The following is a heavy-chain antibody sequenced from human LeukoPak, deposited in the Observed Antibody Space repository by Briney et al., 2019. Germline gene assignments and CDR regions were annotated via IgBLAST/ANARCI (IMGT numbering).Heavy chain of an antibody. V-gene: IGHV4-34*01. J-gene: IGHJ4*02. Sequence: PSETLSLTCAVYGGSFSGYYWSWIRQPPGKGLEWVGEIDHSGSTNYNPSLKSRVTISVDTSKNQFSLKLSSVTAADTAVYYCLRRDGYSQFDYWGQGTLVTVSS. D-gene: IGHD5-24*01. CDR3: LRRDGYSQFDY. CDR1: GGSFSGYY. CDR2: IDHSGST.